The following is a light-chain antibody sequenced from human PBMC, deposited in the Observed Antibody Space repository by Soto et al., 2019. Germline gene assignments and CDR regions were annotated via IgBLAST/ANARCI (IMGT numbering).Light chain of an antibody. CDR2: WAS. J-gene: IGKJ2*01. Sequence: DIVMTQSPDSLAVSLGERATINCKSSQTLLYSSNNKNYLTWYQQKPGQPPKLLIYWASTRESGVPDRFSGSGSGTDFTLTISNLQAEDVAVYYCQQYYSTPQTFGQGTKLEIK. CDR3: QQYYSTPQT. V-gene: IGKV4-1*01. CDR1: QTLLYSSNNKNY.